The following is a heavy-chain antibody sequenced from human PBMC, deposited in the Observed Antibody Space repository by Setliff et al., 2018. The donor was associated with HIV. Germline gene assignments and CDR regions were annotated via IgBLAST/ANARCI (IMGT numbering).Heavy chain of an antibody. V-gene: IGHV4-59*01. CDR2: ITDRGNT. D-gene: IGHD2-2*01. CDR1: GASISSYY. Sequence: SETLSLTCNVSGASISSYYWTWIRQSPGNRLEWLGYITDRGNTNYNPSLRRRVPISADTSKNQFSLRLRSVTAADTAVYYCVTSSSWSSRLNFWGPGMLVTASS. CDR3: VTSSSWSSRLNF. J-gene: IGHJ4*02.